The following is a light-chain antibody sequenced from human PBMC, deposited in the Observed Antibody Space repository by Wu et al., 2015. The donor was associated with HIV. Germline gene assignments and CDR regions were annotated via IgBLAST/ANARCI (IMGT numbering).Light chain of an antibody. Sequence: EIVLTQSPLTLSLSPGERASLSCRASQSVSSSYLGWYQQKPGQTPRLLFYGASSRATGVPDRFSASGSGTDFTLTINRLEPEDFAVYYCQQYGTSFTWTFGQGTKVEIK. CDR2: GAS. J-gene: IGKJ1*01. CDR1: QSVSSSY. CDR3: QQYGTSFTWT. V-gene: IGKV3-20*01.